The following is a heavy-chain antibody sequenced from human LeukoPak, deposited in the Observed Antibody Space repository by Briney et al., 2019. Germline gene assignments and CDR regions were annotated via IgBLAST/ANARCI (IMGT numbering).Heavy chain of an antibody. J-gene: IGHJ4*02. V-gene: IGHV3-23*01. CDR1: GFTFSSYA. Sequence: GGSLRLSCAASGFTFSSYAMSWVRQAPGKGLEWVSAISGSGGSTYYADSVKGRFTISRDNSKNTLYLQMNSLRAEDTAVYYCAKDSFYGFLRWYGIGFWGQGTLVTVSS. CDR3: AKDSFYGFLRWYGIGF. D-gene: IGHD3-3*01. CDR2: ISGSGGST.